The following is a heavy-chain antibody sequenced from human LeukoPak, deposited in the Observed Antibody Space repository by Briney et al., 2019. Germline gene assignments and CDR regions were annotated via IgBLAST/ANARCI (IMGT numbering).Heavy chain of an antibody. V-gene: IGHV1-2*04. CDR1: GYTFTGYY. CDR2: INPNSGGT. CDR3: ARETLDYGDYYHYYGMDV. J-gene: IGHJ6*02. D-gene: IGHD4-17*01. Sequence: ASVKVSCKASGYTFTGYYMHWVRQAPGQGLEWMGWINPNSGGTNYAQKFQGWVTMTRDTSISTAYMELSRLRSDDTAVYYCARETLDYGDYYHYYGMDVWGQGTTVTVSS.